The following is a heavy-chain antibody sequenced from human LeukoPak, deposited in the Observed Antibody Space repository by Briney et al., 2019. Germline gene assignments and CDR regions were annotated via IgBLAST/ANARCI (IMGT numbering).Heavy chain of an antibody. CDR1: GYTFTGYY. Sequence: ASVKVSCKASGYTFTGYYMHWVRQAPGQGLEWMGRINPNSGGTNYAQKFQGRVTTTRDTSISTAYMELSRLRSDDTAVYYCARDLGTRLLWFGEDYFDYWGQGTLVTVSS. V-gene: IGHV1-2*06. CDR3: ARDLGTRLLWFGEDYFDY. D-gene: IGHD3-10*01. CDR2: INPNSGGT. J-gene: IGHJ4*02.